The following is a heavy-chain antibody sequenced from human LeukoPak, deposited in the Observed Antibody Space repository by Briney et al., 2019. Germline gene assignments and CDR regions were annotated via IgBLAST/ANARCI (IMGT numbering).Heavy chain of an antibody. CDR3: ARDRNGYNSD. J-gene: IGHJ4*02. V-gene: IGHV4-61*01. CDR2: IYYSGST. CDR1: GGSISSSSYY. D-gene: IGHD5-24*01. Sequence: PSETLSLTCTVSGGSISSSSYYWSWIRQPPGKGLEWIGYIYYSGSTNYNPSLKSRVTISVDTSKNQFSLKLSSVTAADTAVYYCARDRNGYNSDWGQGTLVTVSS.